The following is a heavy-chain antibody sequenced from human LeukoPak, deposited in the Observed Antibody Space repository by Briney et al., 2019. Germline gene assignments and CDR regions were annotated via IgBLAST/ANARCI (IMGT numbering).Heavy chain of an antibody. CDR2: ISWDGGST. Sequence: GGSLRLSCAASGFTFDDYTMHWVRQAPGKGLEWVSLISWDGGSTYYADSVKGRFTISRDNSKNSLYLQMNSLRTEDTALYYCAKDLRRYCSSTSCYVGIDYWGQGTLVTVSS. V-gene: IGHV3-43*01. CDR1: GFTFDDYT. CDR3: AKDLRRYCSSTSCYVGIDY. D-gene: IGHD2-2*01. J-gene: IGHJ4*02.